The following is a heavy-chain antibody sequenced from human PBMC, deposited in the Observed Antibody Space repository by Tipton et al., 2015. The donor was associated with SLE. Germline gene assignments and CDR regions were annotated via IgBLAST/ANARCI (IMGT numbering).Heavy chain of an antibody. CDR2: IYYSGST. J-gene: IGHJ5*02. D-gene: IGHD6-13*01. V-gene: IGHV4-39*01. Sequence: TLSLTCTVSGGSISSYYWGWIRQPPGKGLEWIGSIYYSGSTYYNPSLKSRVTISVDTSKNQFSLKLSSVTAADTAVYYCARRSAAAGKNWFDPWGQGTLVTVSS. CDR1: GGSISSYY. CDR3: ARRSAAAGKNWFDP.